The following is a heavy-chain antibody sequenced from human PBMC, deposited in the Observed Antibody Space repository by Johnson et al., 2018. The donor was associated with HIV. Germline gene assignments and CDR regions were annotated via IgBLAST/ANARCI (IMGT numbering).Heavy chain of an antibody. V-gene: IGHV3-11*04. Sequence: VQLVESGGGLVKPGGSLRLSCAASGFSFSDYYMSWIRQAPGKGLEWISYISSSRSTIYYADSVKGRFTISRDNAKNSLYLQMNSLRAEDTAVYYCARERATLWSSSGWTGFWAFDMWGQGTMVTVS. CDR3: ARERATLWSSSGWTGFWAFDM. CDR1: GFSFSDYY. J-gene: IGHJ3*02. CDR2: ISSSRSTI. D-gene: IGHD6-19*01.